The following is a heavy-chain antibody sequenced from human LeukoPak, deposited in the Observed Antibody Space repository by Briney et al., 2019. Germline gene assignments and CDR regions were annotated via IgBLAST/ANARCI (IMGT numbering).Heavy chain of an antibody. D-gene: IGHD3-10*01. CDR2: ISGSGGST. CDR1: GFTFSSYA. J-gene: IGHJ5*02. V-gene: IGHV3-23*01. Sequence: GGSLRLSCAASGFTFSSYAMSWVRQAPGKGLEWVSAISGSGGSTYCADSVKGRFTISRDNSKNTLYLQMNSLRAEDTAVYYCAKDQITMVRGVIDRDWFDPWGQGTLVTVSS. CDR3: AKDQITMVRGVIDRDWFDP.